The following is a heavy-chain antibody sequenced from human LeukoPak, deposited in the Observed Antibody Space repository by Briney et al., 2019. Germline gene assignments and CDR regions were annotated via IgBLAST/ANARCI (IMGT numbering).Heavy chain of an antibody. V-gene: IGHV4-4*02. J-gene: IGHJ2*01. CDR1: GGSISRSNW. Sequence: PSETLSLTCAVSGGSISRSNWWSWVRQPPGKGLEWIGEIYYSGSTNYNPSLKSRVTISVDKSKNQFSLKLSSVTAADTAVYYCAREDYDDSGAWYFDLWGRGTLVTVSS. D-gene: IGHD3-3*01. CDR2: IYYSGST. CDR3: AREDYDDSGAWYFDL.